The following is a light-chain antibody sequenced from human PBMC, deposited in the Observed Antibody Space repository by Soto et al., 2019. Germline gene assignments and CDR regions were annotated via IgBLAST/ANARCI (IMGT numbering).Light chain of an antibody. CDR3: QQYNNWPQT. CDR1: QSVATN. Sequence: EIVLTQSPATLSLSPGERATLSCRASQSVATNLAWYQQRPGQAPRLLIYGASKRAIGLPTRFSGSGSGTEFTLTITSLQSEDFAVYYCQQYNNWPQTFGHGTKVDNK. J-gene: IGKJ1*01. V-gene: IGKV3-15*01. CDR2: GAS.